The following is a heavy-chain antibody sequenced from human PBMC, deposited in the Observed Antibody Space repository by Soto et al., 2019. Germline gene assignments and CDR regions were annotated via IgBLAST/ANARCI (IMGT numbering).Heavy chain of an antibody. Sequence: GGSLRLSCAASGFTFSSYSMNWVRQAPGKGLEWVSYISSSSSTIYYTDSVKGRFTISRDNAENSLYLQMNSLRAEDTAVYYCARHPERIAEIGWFDPWGQGTLVTVSS. CDR1: GFTFSSYS. V-gene: IGHV3-48*01. CDR2: ISSSSSTI. CDR3: ARHPERIAEIGWFDP. D-gene: IGHD6-13*01. J-gene: IGHJ5*02.